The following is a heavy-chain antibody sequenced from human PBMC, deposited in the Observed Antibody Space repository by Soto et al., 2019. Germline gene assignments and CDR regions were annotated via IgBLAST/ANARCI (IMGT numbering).Heavy chain of an antibody. J-gene: IGHJ4*02. D-gene: IGHD3-22*01. CDR1: GGSVSSGSYF. V-gene: IGHV4-61*01. CDR3: ARDAGRYYDSTGYEFDY. Sequence: QVQLQESGPGLVKPSETLSLTCTVSGGSVSSGSYFWSWIRQPPGKGLEWIGYIYYSGSTNYNPSLMGRVTISVDTSKNQFSLKLSSVTAADTAVYYCARDAGRYYDSTGYEFDYWGQGTLVTVSS. CDR2: IYYSGST.